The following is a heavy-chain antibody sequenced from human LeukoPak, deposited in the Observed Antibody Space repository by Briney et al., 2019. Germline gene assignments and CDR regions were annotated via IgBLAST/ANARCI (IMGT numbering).Heavy chain of an antibody. D-gene: IGHD3-10*01. CDR3: ASLGELSGY. CDR2: IIPILGIA. J-gene: IGHJ4*02. Sequence: GASVKVSCKASGYTFTGYYMHWVRQAPGQGLEWMGRIIPILGIANYAQKFQGRVAITADKSTSTAYMELSSLRSEDTAVYCCASLGELSGYWGQGTLVTVSS. CDR1: GYTFTGYY. V-gene: IGHV1-69*02.